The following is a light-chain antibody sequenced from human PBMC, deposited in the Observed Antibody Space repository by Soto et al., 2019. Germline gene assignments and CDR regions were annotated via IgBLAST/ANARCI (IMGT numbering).Light chain of an antibody. Sequence: EVVMTQSPDTLSVSPGERATLSCRASQSVGIKLGWYQQRPGQAPRLLIYGASTRATGVPARFSGGGFGKEFTLTISSLQYEDSAVYYCHQYDKWFQFTFGQGTRLEIK. CDR3: HQYDKWFQFT. CDR1: QSVGIK. J-gene: IGKJ5*01. CDR2: GAS. V-gene: IGKV3-15*01.